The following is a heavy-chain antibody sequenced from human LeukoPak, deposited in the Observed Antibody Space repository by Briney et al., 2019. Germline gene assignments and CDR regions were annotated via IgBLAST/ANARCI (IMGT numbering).Heavy chain of an antibody. D-gene: IGHD6-13*01. V-gene: IGHV3-21*01. CDR1: GFTFSSYG. J-gene: IGHJ4*02. CDR3: ARIGAGSSRDY. CDR2: IVGSSST. Sequence: GGSLRLSCAASGFTFSSYGIHWVRQAPGKGLEWVSSIVGSSSTYYADSLKGRFTISRDNAKNSLYLQMNSLRAEDTAVYYCARIGAGSSRDYWGQGTLVTVSS.